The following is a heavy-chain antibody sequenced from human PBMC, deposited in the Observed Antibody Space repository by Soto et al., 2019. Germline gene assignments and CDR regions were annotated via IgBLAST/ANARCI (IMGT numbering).Heavy chain of an antibody. V-gene: IGHV1-2*02. CDR1: GYTFTAYY. J-gene: IGHJ6*02. CDR2: INPKFGDT. Sequence: QVQLVQSGAEVKEPGDSVRVSCEASGYTFTAYYIHWVRQAPGQGLEWMGWINPKFGDTTYAQDLTGRVSMTRDMSISTVYMELSRLTSDDTAIYYCARNMDYYYGRGSGNGHGVWGQGTTVTVFS. CDR3: ARNMDYYYGRGSGNGHGV. D-gene: IGHD3-10*02.